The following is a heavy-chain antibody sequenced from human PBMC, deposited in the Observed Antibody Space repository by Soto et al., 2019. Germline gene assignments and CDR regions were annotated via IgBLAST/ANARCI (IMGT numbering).Heavy chain of an antibody. Sequence: TLSLTCTVSGGSISSTIYYWGWIRQPPGKGLEWIGSIYYSGSTYYNPPLKSRVTISVDTSKNQFSLSLNSVTAADTAVYYCARPPTASLDAFEIWGQGTMVTVSS. J-gene: IGHJ3*02. CDR1: GGSISSTIYY. CDR2: IYYSGST. CDR3: ARPPTASLDAFEI. V-gene: IGHV4-39*01.